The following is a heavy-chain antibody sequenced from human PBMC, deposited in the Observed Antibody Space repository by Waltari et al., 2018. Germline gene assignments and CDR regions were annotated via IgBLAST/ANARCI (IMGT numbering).Heavy chain of an antibody. CDR3: AKGGELGDYYYYYMDV. CDR2: IWYDGSNK. CDR1: GFPFSSYG. J-gene: IGHJ6*03. Sequence: QVQLVESGGGVVQPGRSLRLSCAASGFPFSSYGMNWVRHAPGKGLEWVAVIWYDGSNKYYADSVKGRFTISRDNSKNTLYLQMNSLRAEDTAMYYCAKGGELGDYYYYYMDVWGKGTTVTVSS. D-gene: IGHD1-26*01. V-gene: IGHV3-30*18.